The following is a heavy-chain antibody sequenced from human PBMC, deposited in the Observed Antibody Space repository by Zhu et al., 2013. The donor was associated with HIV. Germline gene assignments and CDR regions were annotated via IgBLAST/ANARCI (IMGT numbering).Heavy chain of an antibody. CDR3: ARGFGSQGPDAFDI. V-gene: IGHV4-59*01. CDR2: IYYSGST. CDR1: GGSISSYY. Sequence: VQLQESVPGLVKPSETLSLTCTVSGGSISSYYWSWIRQPPGKGLEWIGYIYYSGSTNYNPSLKSRVTISVDTSKNQFSLKLSSVTAADTAVYYCARGFGSQGPDAFDIWGQGDNGHRLF. J-gene: IGHJ3*02. D-gene: IGHD3-10*01.